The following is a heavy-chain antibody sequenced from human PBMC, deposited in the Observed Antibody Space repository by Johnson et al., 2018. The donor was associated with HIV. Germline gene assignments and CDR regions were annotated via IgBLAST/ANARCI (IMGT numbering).Heavy chain of an antibody. CDR3: ASLYSGYDNDAFDI. J-gene: IGHJ3*02. CDR1: NFTFKDYY. CDR2: ISGSGFDT. D-gene: IGHD5-12*01. V-gene: IGHV3-11*04. Sequence: QVQLVESGGDLIKPGGSLRLSCAASNFTFKDYYMNWNRQAPGKGLEWISYISGSGFDTFYADSVKGRFTISRDNAKKSLYLQMSSLKAEDTAVYYCASLYSGYDNDAFDIWGQGTMVTVSS.